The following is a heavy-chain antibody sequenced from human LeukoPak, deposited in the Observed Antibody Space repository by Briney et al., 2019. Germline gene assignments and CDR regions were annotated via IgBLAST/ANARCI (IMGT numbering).Heavy chain of an antibody. CDR2: LFHSGST. J-gene: IGHJ4*02. D-gene: IGHD1-26*01. CDR3: ARACGGSYCWDYFDH. CDR1: GASISSSNW. V-gene: IGHV4-4*02. Sequence: SGTLSLTCTVSGASISSSNWWSWVRQPPGKGLEWIGELFHSGSTNNNPSLNSRVTLSVDKSKNQFSPNLSSVTAADTAVYYCARACGGSYCWDYFDHWGQGTLVTVSS.